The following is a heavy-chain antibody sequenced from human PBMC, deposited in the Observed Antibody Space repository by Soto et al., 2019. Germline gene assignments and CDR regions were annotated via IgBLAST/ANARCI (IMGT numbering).Heavy chain of an antibody. CDR3: VRTSLVVAAATREDY. Sequence: EVQLVESGGGLVQPGESLRLSCAASGFTFSSYWMHWVRQAPGKGLVWVSRINSDGSSTSYAGAVKGRFTISRDNAKNTMYLPMNSLRAEDTAGYYCVRTSLVVAAATREDYWGQGTLVTVSS. J-gene: IGHJ4*02. D-gene: IGHD2-15*01. CDR2: INSDGSST. V-gene: IGHV3-74*01. CDR1: GFTFSSYW.